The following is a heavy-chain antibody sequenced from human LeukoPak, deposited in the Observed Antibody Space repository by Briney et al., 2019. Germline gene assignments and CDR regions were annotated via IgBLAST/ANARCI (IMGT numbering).Heavy chain of an antibody. CDR2: VESGGDT. Sequence: GGSLRLSCAASGFSVTSKYINWVRQAPGKGLEWVLVVESGGDTSYANSVKGRFTVSRDIFQNTLYLQMNNLRAEDTAVYYRARVGSYYDMDVWGQGITVTVSS. J-gene: IGHJ6*02. CDR1: GFSVTSKY. D-gene: IGHD3-10*01. V-gene: IGHV3-53*01. CDR3: ARVGSYYDMDV.